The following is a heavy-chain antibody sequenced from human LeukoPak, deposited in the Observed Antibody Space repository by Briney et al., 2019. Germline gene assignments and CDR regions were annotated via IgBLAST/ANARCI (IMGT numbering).Heavy chain of an antibody. CDR2: MNPNSGNT. CDR3: ARATRYCSSTSCLGYWFDP. CDR1: GYTFTSYD. V-gene: IGHV1-8*01. Sequence: ASVKVSCKASGYTFTSYDINWVRQATGQGLEWMGWMNPNSGNTGYAQKFQGRVTMTRNTSISTAYMELSSLRSEDTAVYYCARATRYCSSTSCLGYWFDPWGQGTLVTVSS. D-gene: IGHD2-2*01. J-gene: IGHJ5*02.